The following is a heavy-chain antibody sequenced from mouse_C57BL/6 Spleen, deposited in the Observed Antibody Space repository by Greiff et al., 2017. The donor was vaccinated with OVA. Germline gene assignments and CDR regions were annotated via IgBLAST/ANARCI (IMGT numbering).Heavy chain of an antibody. CDR1: GYAFSSYW. CDR3: ARMTIVTTSYFDY. Sequence: VKLQQSGAELVKPGASVKISCKASGYAFSSYWMNWVKQRPGKGLEWIGQIYPGDGDTNYNGKFKGKATLTADKSSSTAYMQLSSLTSEDSAVYFCARMTIVTTSYFDYWGQGTTLTVSS. D-gene: IGHD2-5*01. J-gene: IGHJ2*01. CDR2: IYPGDGDT. V-gene: IGHV1-80*01.